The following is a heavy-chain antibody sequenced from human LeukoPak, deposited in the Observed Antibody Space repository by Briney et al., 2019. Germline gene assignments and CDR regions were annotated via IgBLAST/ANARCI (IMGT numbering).Heavy chain of an antibody. V-gene: IGHV4-39*01. Sequence: SETLSLTCTVSGGSISSSSYYWGWIRQPSGKGLEWIGSIYYSGSTYYNPSLKSRVTISVDTSKNQFSLKLSSVTAADTAVYYCAKARGYSYGQCFDYWGQGTLVTVSS. CDR3: AKARGYSYGQCFDY. D-gene: IGHD5-18*01. CDR1: GGSISSSSYY. J-gene: IGHJ4*02. CDR2: IYYSGST.